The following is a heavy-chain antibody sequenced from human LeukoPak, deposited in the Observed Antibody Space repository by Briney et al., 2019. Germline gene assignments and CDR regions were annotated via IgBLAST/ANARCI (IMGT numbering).Heavy chain of an antibody. J-gene: IGHJ4*02. Sequence: GGSLRLSCAASGFTVNTYYMSWVRQAPGKGLEWVSVIYSDGTTYYADSVKGRFTISRDTSKNTLYLQMNSLRAEDTAVYYCARDSGYIHDYWGQGTQVTVSS. V-gene: IGHV3-53*01. D-gene: IGHD5-18*01. CDR3: ARDSGYIHDY. CDR2: IYSDGTT. CDR1: GFTVNTYY.